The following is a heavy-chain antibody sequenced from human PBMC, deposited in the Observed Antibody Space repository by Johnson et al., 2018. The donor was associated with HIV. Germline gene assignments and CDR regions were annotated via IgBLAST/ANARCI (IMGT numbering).Heavy chain of an antibody. D-gene: IGHD3-3*01. CDR1: GFTFDQYV. V-gene: IGHV3-20*01. J-gene: IGHJ3*02. CDR3: TGRPVRYDSRSGYYDNAGDI. CDR2: MGWNDGTT. Sequence: EVQLVESGGGVVRPGGSLRLSCAASGFTFDQYVMTWVRQIPGKGLEWVCGMGWNDGTTGYADSVKGRFTISRDNAKNSLYLQMNSLRAEDTALYNCTGRPVRYDSRSGYYDNAGDIWGQGTMVTVSS.